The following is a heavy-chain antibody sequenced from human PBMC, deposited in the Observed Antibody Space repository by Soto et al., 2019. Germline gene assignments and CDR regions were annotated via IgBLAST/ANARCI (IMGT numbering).Heavy chain of an antibody. V-gene: IGHV1-3*01. CDR2: INAGNGNT. CDR1: GYTFTSYA. Sequence: ASVKVSCKTSGYTFTSYAMHWVRQAPGQRLEWMGWINAGNGNTKYSQKFQGRVTITRDTSASTAYMELSSLRSEDTAVYYCARDVVVAATGHYYYGMDVWGQGTTVTVSS. CDR3: ARDVVVAATGHYYYGMDV. J-gene: IGHJ6*02. D-gene: IGHD2-15*01.